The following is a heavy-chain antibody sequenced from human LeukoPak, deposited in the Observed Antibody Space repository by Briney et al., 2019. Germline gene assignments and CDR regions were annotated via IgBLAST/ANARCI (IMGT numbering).Heavy chain of an antibody. V-gene: IGHV3-7*01. Sequence: GGSLRLSCAASGFTSSNYWLSWVRQAPGKGLEWVANIHLHGSERYYLDSVKGRFTISRDNAKNSLYLQMNSLRAEDTAVYYCTCDLDRSDGLWGQGTMVTVSS. J-gene: IGHJ3*01. CDR1: GFTSSNYW. D-gene: IGHD2-8*01. CDR2: IHLHGSER. CDR3: TCDLDRSDGL.